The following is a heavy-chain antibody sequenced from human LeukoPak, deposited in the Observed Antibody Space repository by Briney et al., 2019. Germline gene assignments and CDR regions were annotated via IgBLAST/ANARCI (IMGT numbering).Heavy chain of an antibody. CDR3: AKDGYSSGWYSYFQH. CDR2: ISWDGGST. J-gene: IGHJ1*01. CDR1: GFTFDDYA. V-gene: IGHV3-43D*03. D-gene: IGHD6-19*01. Sequence: PGGSLRLSCAASGFTFDDYAMHWVRQAPGKGLEWVSLISWDGGSTYYADSVKGRFTISRDNSKNSLYLQMNSLRAEDTALYYCAKDGYSSGWYSYFQHWGQGTLVTVSS.